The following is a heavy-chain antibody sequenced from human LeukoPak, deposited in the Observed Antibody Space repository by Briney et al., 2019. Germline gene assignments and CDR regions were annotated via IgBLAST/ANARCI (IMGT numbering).Heavy chain of an antibody. CDR3: VKGLVQTTMSYSVDY. V-gene: IGHV3-30*18. D-gene: IGHD1-1*01. J-gene: IGHJ4*02. CDR1: GFSFTTYG. Sequence: GTSLRLSCAASGFSFTTYGMHWVRQAPLKGLEWLAAISSDGSKNIYADSVKGRFTISRDNSKNTVYLQMNSLRAEDTAVYYCVKGLVQTTMSYSVDYWGQGALVTVSS. CDR2: ISSDGSKN.